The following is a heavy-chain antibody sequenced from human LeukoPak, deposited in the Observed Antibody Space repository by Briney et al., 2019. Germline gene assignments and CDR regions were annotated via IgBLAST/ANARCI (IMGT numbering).Heavy chain of an antibody. J-gene: IGHJ4*02. CDR2: IYYSGST. V-gene: IGHV4-61*01. CDR1: GGSVSSDSYF. CDR3: ARGQRRLQDY. Sequence: SETLSLTCTVSGGSVSSDSYFWTWIRQPPGKGLEWIGYIYYSGSTNYNPSLKSRVTISLDTSKSQISLKLSSVTAADTAVYYCARGQRRLQDYWGRGTLVTVSS.